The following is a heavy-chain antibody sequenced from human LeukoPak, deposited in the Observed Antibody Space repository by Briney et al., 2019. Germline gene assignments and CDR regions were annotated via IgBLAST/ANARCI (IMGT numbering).Heavy chain of an antibody. V-gene: IGHV3-48*01. CDR3: ARDRNYDFWSAQSAGDGMDV. CDR1: GFAFSSYS. D-gene: IGHD3-3*01. J-gene: IGHJ6*02. Sequence: GGSLRLSCAAPGFAFSSYSMNWVRQAPGKGLEWISYIISSSNTIYYADSVKGRFTISRDNAKNSLYLQMNSLRAEDTAVYYCARDRNYDFWSAQSAGDGMDVWGQGTTVTVSS. CDR2: IISSSNTI.